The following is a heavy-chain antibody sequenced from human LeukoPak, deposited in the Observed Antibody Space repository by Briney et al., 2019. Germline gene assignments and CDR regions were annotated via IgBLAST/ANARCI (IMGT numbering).Heavy chain of an antibody. V-gene: IGHV1-46*01. CDR1: GYTFTSYY. CDR2: INPSGGST. D-gene: IGHD3-10*01. Sequence: ASVKVSCKASGYTFTSYYMHWVRQAPGQGLEWMGIINPSGGSTGYAQKFQGRVTMTRDTSTSTVYMELSSLRSEDTAVYYCARGEGLLWFGELPDYWGQGTLVTVSS. J-gene: IGHJ4*02. CDR3: ARGEGLLWFGELPDY.